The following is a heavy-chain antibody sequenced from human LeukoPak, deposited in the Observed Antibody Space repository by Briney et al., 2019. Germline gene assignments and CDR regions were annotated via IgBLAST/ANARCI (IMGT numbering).Heavy chain of an antibody. CDR2: IHGAT. CDR1: GFPCSTYA. D-gene: IGHD6-19*01. CDR3: AKGYSSGWYAFDS. Sequence: GGSLRLSCAASGFPCSTYAIGWVRQAPGKGLEWVSTIHGATYYADSVRGRFTISKDNSKNTLYLQMTSLRADDTALYYCAKGYSSGWYAFDSWGQGTLVTVSS. J-gene: IGHJ4*02. V-gene: IGHV3-23*01.